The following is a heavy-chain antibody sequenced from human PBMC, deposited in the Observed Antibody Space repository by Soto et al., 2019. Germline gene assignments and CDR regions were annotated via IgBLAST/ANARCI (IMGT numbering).Heavy chain of an antibody. CDR3: ARARLDTPALDY. D-gene: IGHD2-2*01. V-gene: IGHV3-30-3*01. J-gene: IGHJ4*02. CDR2: ISYDGSNK. Sequence: QVQLVESGGGVVQPGRSLRLSCAASGFTFSSYAMHWVRQAPGKGLEWVAVISYDGSNKYYADSVKGRFTIFRDNSKNTLYLQMNSLRAEDTAVYYCARARLDTPALDYWGQGTMVTVSS. CDR1: GFTFSSYA.